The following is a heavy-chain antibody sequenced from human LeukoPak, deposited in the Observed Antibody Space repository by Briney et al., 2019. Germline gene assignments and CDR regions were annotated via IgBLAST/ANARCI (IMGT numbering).Heavy chain of an antibody. CDR3: ARARPLAAAGPDY. CDR2: IKQDGSEK. D-gene: IGHD6-13*01. V-gene: IGHV3-7*01. J-gene: IGHJ4*02. CDR1: GFTFSSYW. Sequence: PGGSLRLSCADSGFTFSSYWMSWVRQAPGKGLEWVANIKQDGSEKYYVDSVKGRFTISRDNAKKSLYLQMNSLRAEDTAVYYCARARPLAAAGPDYWGQGTLVTVSS.